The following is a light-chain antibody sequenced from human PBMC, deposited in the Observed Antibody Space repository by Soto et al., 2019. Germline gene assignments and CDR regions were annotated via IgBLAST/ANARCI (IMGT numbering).Light chain of an antibody. J-gene: IGKJ1*01. V-gene: IGKV3-20*01. CDR1: QSVSSSS. CDR3: QHYGTSMWT. Sequence: EIVLTQSPGTLSLSPGERATLSCRASQSVSSSSLSWYQQKPGQAPGLLIYDTSSRATDIPDRFSGSGSGTDFSLTISRLEPEDFTVYYCQHYGTSMWTFGQGTTVEIK. CDR2: DTS.